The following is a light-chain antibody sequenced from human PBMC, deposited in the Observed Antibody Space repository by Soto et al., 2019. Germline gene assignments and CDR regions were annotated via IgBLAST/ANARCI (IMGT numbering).Light chain of an antibody. CDR1: QSVSIY. Sequence: EVVLTQSPATLTLPPGERATLSCRASQSVSIYLAWYQQKPGQAPRLLIYDASKSATGIPARFSGSGSGTDFTLTISSLVPEDFALYYCQQRSNWLITFGQRTRLEIK. CDR3: QQRSNWLIT. V-gene: IGKV3-11*01. J-gene: IGKJ5*01. CDR2: DAS.